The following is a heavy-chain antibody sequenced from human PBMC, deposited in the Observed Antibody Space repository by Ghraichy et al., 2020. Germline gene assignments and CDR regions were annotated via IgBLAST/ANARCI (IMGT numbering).Heavy chain of an antibody. V-gene: IGHV3-7*01. D-gene: IGHD3-22*01. Sequence: GESLNISCAASGFTFSSYWMSWVRQAPGKGLEWVANIKQDGSEKYYVDSVKGRFTISRDNAKNSLYLQMNSLRAEDTAVYYCARDESSRGRYYYDSSGYHPYYYYGMDVWGQGTTVTVSS. CDR3: ARDESSRGRYYYDSSGYHPYYYYGMDV. J-gene: IGHJ6*02. CDR1: GFTFSSYW. CDR2: IKQDGSEK.